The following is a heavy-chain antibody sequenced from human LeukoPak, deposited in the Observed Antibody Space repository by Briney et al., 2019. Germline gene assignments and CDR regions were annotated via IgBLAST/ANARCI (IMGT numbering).Heavy chain of an antibody. CDR2: ISYRSSPI. CDR3: ARAYPPLRTAAAGDQ. CDR1: GFTFSDCD. J-gene: IGHJ4*02. Sequence: GGSLRLSCTASGFTFSDCDMSWVRQAPGKGLEWVSSISYRSSPIYYADSVKGRFTISRDNANNSLYLQMDSLRAGDTAVYYCARAYPPLRTAAAGDQWGQGTLVTVSS. D-gene: IGHD6-13*01. V-gene: IGHV3-21*01.